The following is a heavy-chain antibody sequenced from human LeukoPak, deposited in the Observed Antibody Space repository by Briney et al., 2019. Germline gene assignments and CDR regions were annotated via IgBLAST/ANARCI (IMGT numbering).Heavy chain of an antibody. J-gene: IGHJ4*02. CDR3: ARESFRYYDSSGYYGALDY. V-gene: IGHV1-18*01. CDR1: GYTFTSYG. Sequence: ASVKVSCKASGYTFTSYGISWVRQAPGQGLEWVGWISAYNGNTNYAQKLQGRVTMTTDTSTSTAYMELRSLRSDDTAVYYCARESFRYYDSSGYYGALDYWGQGTLVTVSS. D-gene: IGHD3-22*01. CDR2: ISAYNGNT.